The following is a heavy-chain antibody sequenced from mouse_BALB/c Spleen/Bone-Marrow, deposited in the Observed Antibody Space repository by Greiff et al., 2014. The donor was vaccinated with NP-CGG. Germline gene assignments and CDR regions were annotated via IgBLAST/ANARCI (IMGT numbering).Heavy chain of an antibody. Sequence: EVKLEESGAELVKPGASVKLSCTASGFTIKDTYMHWVKQRPEQGLEWIGRIDPANGNPKYDPKFQGKATITADTSSNTAYLQLSSLTSEDTAVYYCARYYYGSSYFDYWGQGTTLTVSS. D-gene: IGHD1-1*01. V-gene: IGHV14-3*02. J-gene: IGHJ2*01. CDR2: IDPANGNP. CDR3: ARYYYGSSYFDY. CDR1: GFTIKDTY.